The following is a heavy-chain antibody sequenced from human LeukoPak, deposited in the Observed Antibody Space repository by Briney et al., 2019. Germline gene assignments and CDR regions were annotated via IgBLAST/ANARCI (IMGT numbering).Heavy chain of an antibody. Sequence: ASVKVSCKASGGTFSSYAISWVRQAPGQGLEWMGGIIPIFGTANYAQKFQGRDTITADESTSTAYMELSSLRSEDTAVYYCAVIAVADSAWDWFDPWGQGALVTVSS. J-gene: IGHJ5*02. V-gene: IGHV1-69*13. CDR2: IIPIFGTA. CDR1: GGTFSSYA. D-gene: IGHD6-19*01. CDR3: AVIAVADSAWDWFDP.